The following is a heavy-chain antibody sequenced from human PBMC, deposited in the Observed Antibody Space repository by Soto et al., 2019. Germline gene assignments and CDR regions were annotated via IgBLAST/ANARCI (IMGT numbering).Heavy chain of an antibody. D-gene: IGHD2-21*01. CDR2: IEHNGNN. CDR1: GGTFSGYF. J-gene: IGHJ4*02. V-gene: IGHV4-34*08. CDR3: ASDFRYFPY. Sequence: NPSETLSLTCAAYGGTFSGYFWTWVRQPPGKGLEWIGEIEHNGNNNINPALKSRVTMSVDTSKIQISLTLTSVTAADTAVYFRASDFRYFPYWGQGTLVTVSS.